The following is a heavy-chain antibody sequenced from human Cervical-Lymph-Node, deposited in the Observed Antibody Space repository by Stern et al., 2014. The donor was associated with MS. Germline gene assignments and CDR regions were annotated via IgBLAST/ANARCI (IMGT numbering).Heavy chain of an antibody. CDR1: GFTFSNYG. CDR2: IWYDRNKK. Sequence: DQLVESGGGVVQPGRSLRLSCAASGFTFSNYGMHWVRQAPGKGLEWLAVIWYDRNKKYYADSVKGRFTISRDNSKNTLFLQMSSLTAEDTALYYCARGNWNYEGMGYWGQGTLVTVSS. CDR3: ARGNWNYEGMGY. J-gene: IGHJ4*02. D-gene: IGHD1-7*01. V-gene: IGHV3-33*01.